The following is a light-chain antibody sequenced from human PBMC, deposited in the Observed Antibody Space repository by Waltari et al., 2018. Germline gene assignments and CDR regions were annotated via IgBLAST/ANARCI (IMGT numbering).Light chain of an antibody. CDR2: WAS. V-gene: IGKV4-1*01. J-gene: IGKJ1*01. Sequence: DIVMTQSPDSLAVSLGERATIDCTSSQSVFYRSANKNYLAWYQHKPGQPPKLLFYWASTRESGVPDRFSASGSGTDFTLTINNLQAEDVAVYYCQQYYRSRTFGQGTKVEIK. CDR1: QSVFYRSANKNY. CDR3: QQYYRSRT.